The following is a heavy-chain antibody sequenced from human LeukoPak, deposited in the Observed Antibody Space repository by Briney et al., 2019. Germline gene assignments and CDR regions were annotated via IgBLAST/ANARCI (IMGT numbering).Heavy chain of an antibody. CDR2: ISYDGSNK. V-gene: IGHV3-30*14. CDR1: GFTFSSYA. J-gene: IGHJ4*02. D-gene: IGHD6-19*01. CDR3: AREGIAVAGAFDY. Sequence: PGRSLRLSCAASGFTFSSYAMHWVRQAPGKGLEWVAVISYDGSNKYYADSVKGRFTISRDNSKNTLYLQMNSLRAEDTAVYYCAREGIAVAGAFDYWGQGTLVTVSS.